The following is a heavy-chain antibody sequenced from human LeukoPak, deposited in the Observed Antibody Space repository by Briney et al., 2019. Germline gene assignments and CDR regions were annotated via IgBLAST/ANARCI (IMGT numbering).Heavy chain of an antibody. CDR2: IYYSGST. CDR3: ARDPWGEKYFDY. J-gene: IGHJ4*02. V-gene: IGHV4-59*01. D-gene: IGHD3-16*01. CDR1: GGSISSYY. Sequence: SETLSLTCTVSGGSISSYYWSWIRQPPGKGLEGIGYIYYSGSTNYNPSLKSRVTISVDTSKNQFSLKLSSVTAADTAVYYCARDPWGEKYFDYWGQGTLVTVSS.